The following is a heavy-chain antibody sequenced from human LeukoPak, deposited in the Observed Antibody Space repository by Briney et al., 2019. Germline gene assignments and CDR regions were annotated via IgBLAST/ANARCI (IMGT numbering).Heavy chain of an antibody. CDR1: GFTFSTNW. D-gene: IGHD3-10*01. Sequence: GGSLRLSCTASGFTFSTNWWHWVRQAPAKGLVWVSRVSGDGSRTTYADSVKSRFTISRDNARNTMYLQMTSLSPEDTAVYYCSRDPGVRGVYYNYFAPWGQGTLVTVSS. CDR2: VSGDGSRT. CDR3: SRDPGVRGVYYNYFAP. J-gene: IGHJ5*02. V-gene: IGHV3-74*01.